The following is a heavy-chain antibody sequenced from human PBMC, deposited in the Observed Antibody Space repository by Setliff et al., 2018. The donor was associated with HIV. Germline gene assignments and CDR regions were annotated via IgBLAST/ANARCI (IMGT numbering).Heavy chain of an antibody. D-gene: IGHD4-17*01. CDR1: GFTFSYYS. J-gene: IGHJ3*02. V-gene: IGHV3-48*01. CDR3: ARDPDYGDFIALDI. CDR2: MSSYRTSMT. Sequence: GASLKISCAASGFTFSYYSMHWVRQAPGKGLEWISFMSSYRTSMTHYADSVKGRFTVSRDEAKNSLYLQMNNLRAEDTAVYFCARDPDYGDFIALDIWGQGTMVTVS.